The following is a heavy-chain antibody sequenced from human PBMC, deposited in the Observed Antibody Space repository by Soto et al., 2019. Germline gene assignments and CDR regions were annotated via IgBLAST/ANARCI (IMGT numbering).Heavy chain of an antibody. CDR3: ARGYYYDSSGYYTFDY. Sequence: SVKFSCKASGGTFSSYAISWVRQAPGQGLEWMGGIIPIFGTANYAQKFQGRVTITADESTSTAYMELSSLRSEDTAVYYCARGYYYDSSGYYTFDYWGQGTLVTVSS. CDR2: IIPIFGTA. CDR1: GGTFSSYA. J-gene: IGHJ4*02. V-gene: IGHV1-69*13. D-gene: IGHD3-22*01.